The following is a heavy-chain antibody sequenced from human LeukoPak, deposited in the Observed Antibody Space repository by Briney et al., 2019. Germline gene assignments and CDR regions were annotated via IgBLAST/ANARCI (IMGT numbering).Heavy chain of an antibody. CDR2: INHSGSA. J-gene: IGHJ3*02. V-gene: IGHV4-34*01. CDR1: GGSFSGYY. D-gene: IGHD1-14*01. CDR3: ARDRYDAFDI. Sequence: KASETLSLTCAVYGGSFSGYYWSWIRQPPGKGLEWIGEINHSGSANYNPSLKSRVTISVDTSKNQFSLKLSSVTAADTAVHYCARDRYDAFDIWGQGTMVTVSS.